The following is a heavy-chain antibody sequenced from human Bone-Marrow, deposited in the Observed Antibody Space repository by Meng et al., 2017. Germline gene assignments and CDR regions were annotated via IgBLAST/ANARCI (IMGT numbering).Heavy chain of an antibody. CDR1: GFSFSSYS. J-gene: IGHJ4*02. D-gene: IGHD2-21*02. CDR3: ARFEMVTFLPLDS. Sequence: GESLKISCTASGFSFSSYSLNWVRQAPGKGLEWVSSISGDSVHIMYGDSAKGRFTTSRDDAESSMCLQMNNLREEDTALYFCARFEMVTFLPLDSWGQGTLVTVSS. V-gene: IGHV3-21*01. CDR2: ISGDSVHI.